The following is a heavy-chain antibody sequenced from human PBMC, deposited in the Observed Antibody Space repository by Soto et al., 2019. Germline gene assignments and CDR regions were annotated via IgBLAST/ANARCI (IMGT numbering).Heavy chain of an antibody. CDR3: VKSPASIKTFDY. CDR2: ITSSGSGT. CDR1: GFIFSNYA. V-gene: IGHV3-23*01. Sequence: GGSLRLSCAASGFIFSNYAMSWVRQAPGKGLEWVSAITSSGSGTNYADSVKGRFTISRDNSMSTLFLQMRSLRAEDTAIYYCVKSPASIKTFDYWGQGTLVTVSS. D-gene: IGHD2-2*01. J-gene: IGHJ4*02.